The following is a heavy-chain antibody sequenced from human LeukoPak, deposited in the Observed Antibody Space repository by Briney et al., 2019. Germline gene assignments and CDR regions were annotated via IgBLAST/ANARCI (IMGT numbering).Heavy chain of an antibody. CDR3: ARFTMVRGVISYYYYYMDV. CDR2: VNHSGST. D-gene: IGHD3-10*01. Sequence: SETLSLTCVVYGGSFSGYYWSWIRQPPGKGLEWIGEVNHSGSTNFNPSLKSRVTISVDTSKNQFSLKLSSMTAADTAVYYCARFTMVRGVISYYYYYMDVWGKGTTVTVSS. J-gene: IGHJ6*03. CDR1: GGSFSGYY. V-gene: IGHV4-34*01.